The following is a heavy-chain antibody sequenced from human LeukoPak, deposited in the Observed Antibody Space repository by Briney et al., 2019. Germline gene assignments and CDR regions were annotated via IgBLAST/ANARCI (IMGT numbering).Heavy chain of an antibody. CDR1: GFTFSSYA. J-gene: IGHJ4*02. Sequence: GGSLRLSCAASGFTFSSYAMSWVRQAPGKGREWVSAMSGTPRTTSYPYSLNAPFTISTDNSTHPLYLQMNSLRAEHTAVSYCAKDTYYSDSSGYTPAVGYWGQGTLVTVSS. CDR2: MSGTPRTT. D-gene: IGHD3-22*01. CDR3: AKDTYYSDSSGYTPAVGY. V-gene: IGHV3-23*01.